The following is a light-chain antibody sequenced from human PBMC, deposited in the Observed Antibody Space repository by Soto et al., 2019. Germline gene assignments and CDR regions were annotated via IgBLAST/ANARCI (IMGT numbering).Light chain of an antibody. CDR2: KAS. J-gene: IGKJ1*01. CDR1: QSISVW. V-gene: IGKV1-5*03. CDR3: QQYNSYSPT. Sequence: DIQMTQSPSTLSASVGDRVTITCRASQSISVWLAWYQQKAGKAPNLLIYKASRLESGVPSRFSGSGSETEFTLTISXLQPGDSATYYCQQYNSYSPTFGQGTKVDIK.